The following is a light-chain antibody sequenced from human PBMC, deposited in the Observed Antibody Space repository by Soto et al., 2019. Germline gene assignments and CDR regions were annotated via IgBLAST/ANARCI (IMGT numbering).Light chain of an antibody. V-gene: IGKV3-11*01. J-gene: IGKJ2*01. Sequence: EIVLTQSPATLSLSPGERATLSCRASQTVGTFLAWYQQKPGQAPRLVIYDASKRATGIPARFSGTGSGTDFALTISSIEPEDFAGYYCQHRTNWPRTFGQGTKLDIK. CDR3: QHRTNWPRT. CDR1: QTVGTF. CDR2: DAS.